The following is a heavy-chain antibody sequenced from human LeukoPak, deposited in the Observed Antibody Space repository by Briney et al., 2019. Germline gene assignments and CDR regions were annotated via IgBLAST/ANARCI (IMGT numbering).Heavy chain of an antibody. CDR3: ARLVCSSTSCPIDWFDP. D-gene: IGHD2-2*01. J-gene: IGHJ5*02. V-gene: IGHV1-8*01. CDR2: MNPNSGNT. CDR1: GYTFTSYD. Sequence: ASVKVSCKASGYTFTSYDINWVRQATGQGLEWMGWMNPNSGNTGYAQKFQGRVTMTRNTSISTAYMELSSLRSEDTAVYYCARLVCSSTSCPIDWFDPWGQGTLVTVSS.